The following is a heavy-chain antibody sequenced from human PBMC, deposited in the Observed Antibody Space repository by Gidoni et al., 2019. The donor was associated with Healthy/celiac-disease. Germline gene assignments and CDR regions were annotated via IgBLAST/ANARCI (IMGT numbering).Heavy chain of an antibody. J-gene: IGHJ5*02. CDR3: ARGLRTMVRVGRWFDP. V-gene: IGHV4-34*01. CDR2: IKNSGST. CDR1: GGSFRRNY. D-gene: IGHD3-10*01. Sequence: QPPQSGAGLLKPSESLSLTCAINGGSFRRNYWRSIRQPPGKGLAWIGGIKNSGSTNYIPSLKVRVTISVDTSKNQFSLKLSSVTAADTAVYYCARGLRTMVRVGRWFDPWGQGTLVTVSS.